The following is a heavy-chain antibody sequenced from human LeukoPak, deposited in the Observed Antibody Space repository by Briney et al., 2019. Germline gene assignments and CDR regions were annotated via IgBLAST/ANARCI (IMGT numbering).Heavy chain of an antibody. J-gene: IGHJ4*02. CDR2: IYYSGST. CDR1: GGSISSGGYY. D-gene: IGHD3-10*01. CDR3: ARARRGSGSYARGGTTGYFDY. Sequence: SQTLSLTCTVSGGSISSGGYYWSWIRQHPGKGLEWIGYIYYSGSTYYNPSLKSRVTISVDTSKNQFSLKLSSVTAADTAVYYCARARRGSGSYARGGTTGYFDYWGQGTLVTVSS. V-gene: IGHV4-31*03.